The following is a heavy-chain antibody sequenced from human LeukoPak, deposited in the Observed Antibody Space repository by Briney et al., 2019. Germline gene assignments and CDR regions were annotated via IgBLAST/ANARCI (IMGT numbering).Heavy chain of an antibody. CDR2: ISWDGGST. CDR3: AKDGAVVVPAAAVSYYYMDV. J-gene: IGHJ6*03. D-gene: IGHD2-2*01. Sequence: GGSLRLSCAASGFTFDDYAMHWVRQAPGKGLEWVSLISWDGGSTYYADSVKGRFTISRDNSKNSLYLQMNSLRAEDTALYYCAKDGAVVVPAAAVSYYYMDVWGKGTTVTVYS. V-gene: IGHV3-43D*04. CDR1: GFTFDDYA.